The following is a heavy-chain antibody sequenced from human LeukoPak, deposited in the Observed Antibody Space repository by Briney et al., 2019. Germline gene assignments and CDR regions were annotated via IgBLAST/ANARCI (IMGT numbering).Heavy chain of an antibody. CDR1: GGTFSSYA. CDR3: ATGFWSGYPLDY. Sequence: GASVKVSCKASGGTFSSYAISWVRQAPGQGLEWMGGIIPIFGTANYAQKFQGRVTITADKSTSTAYMELSSLRSEDTAVYYCATGFWSGYPLDYWGRGTLVTVSS. D-gene: IGHD3-3*01. J-gene: IGHJ4*02. V-gene: IGHV1-69*06. CDR2: IIPIFGTA.